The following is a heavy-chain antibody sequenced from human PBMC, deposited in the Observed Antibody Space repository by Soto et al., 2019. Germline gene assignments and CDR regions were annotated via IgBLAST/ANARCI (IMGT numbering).Heavy chain of an antibody. D-gene: IGHD6-19*01. CDR2: IIPILGIA. Sequence: QVQLVQSGAEVKKPGSSVKVSCKASGGTFSSYTISWVRQAPGQGLEWMGRIIPILGIANYAQKFQGRVTITADKSTSTAYMELSSLRSEDTAVYYCARDPPSGSGWYYYYGMDVWGQGTTVTVSS. J-gene: IGHJ6*02. CDR3: ARDPPSGSGWYYYYGMDV. V-gene: IGHV1-69*08. CDR1: GGTFSSYT.